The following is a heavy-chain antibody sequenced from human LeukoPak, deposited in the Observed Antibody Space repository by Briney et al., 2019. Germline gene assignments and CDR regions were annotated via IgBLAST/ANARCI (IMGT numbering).Heavy chain of an antibody. CDR3: ARSRVTTLHDY. Sequence: PSETLSLTCTVSGGSISSYYWGWIRQPPGKGLEWIGSIDYSGSTYYNPSLKSRVTISVDTSKNQFSLKLSSVTAADTAVYYCARSRVTTLHDYWGQGTLVTVSS. J-gene: IGHJ4*02. CDR2: IDYSGST. D-gene: IGHD4-17*01. V-gene: IGHV4-39*01. CDR1: GGSISSYY.